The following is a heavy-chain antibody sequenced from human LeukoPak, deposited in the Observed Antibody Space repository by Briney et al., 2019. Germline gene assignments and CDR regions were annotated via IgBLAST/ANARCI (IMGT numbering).Heavy chain of an antibody. CDR3: ARQEWLVRSNWFDP. Sequence: SETLSLTCTVSGGSISSSSYYWGWIRQPPGKGLEWIGSIYYSGSTYYNPSLKSRVTISVDTSKYQFSLKLSSVTAADTAVYYCARQEWLVRSNWFDPWGQGTLVTVSS. CDR2: IYYSGST. D-gene: IGHD6-19*01. J-gene: IGHJ5*02. V-gene: IGHV4-39*01. CDR1: GGSISSSSYY.